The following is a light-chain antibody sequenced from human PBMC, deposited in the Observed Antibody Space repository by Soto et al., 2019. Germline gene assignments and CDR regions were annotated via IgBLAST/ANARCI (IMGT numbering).Light chain of an antibody. Sequence: QSVLTQPSSVSGSPGHSSSISCTGTSSDVGGYNYVSWYQQHPGKAPKLMIYEVSKRPSGVPDRFSGSKSGNTASLTVSGLQAEDEADYYCSSHAGSNNYVFGTGTKVTVL. CDR3: SSHAGSNNYV. J-gene: IGLJ1*01. CDR2: EVS. V-gene: IGLV2-8*01. CDR1: SSDVGGYNY.